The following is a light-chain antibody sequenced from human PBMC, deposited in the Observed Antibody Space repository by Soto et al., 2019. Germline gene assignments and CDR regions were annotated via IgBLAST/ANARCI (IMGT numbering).Light chain of an antibody. Sequence: QSVLAQPSSVSGSPGQWITISCTGTSTDVGGYNYVSWYQHHPGKGPKLIIYEVNNRPSGVSDRFSGSKSGNKASLTISNLEAEDESDYYCGSYTSTDTPFVFGTGTKATVL. CDR3: GSYTSTDTPFV. V-gene: IGLV2-14*01. CDR1: STDVGGYNY. J-gene: IGLJ1*01. CDR2: EVN.